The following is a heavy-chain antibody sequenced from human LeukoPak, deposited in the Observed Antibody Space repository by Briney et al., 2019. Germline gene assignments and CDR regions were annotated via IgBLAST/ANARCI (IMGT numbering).Heavy chain of an antibody. CDR1: GYTFTSHG. CDR3: ARGNWNDPLRN. J-gene: IGHJ4*02. V-gene: IGHV1-18*01. D-gene: IGHD1-20*01. Sequence: ASVKVSCKASGYTFTSHGIHWVRQAPGQGPEWMGWISAYNGRTNYGQRLQDRVTLTADKSTSTVYMEMRSLTSDDTAVYYCARGNWNDPLRNWGQGTLVTVSS. CDR2: ISAYNGRT.